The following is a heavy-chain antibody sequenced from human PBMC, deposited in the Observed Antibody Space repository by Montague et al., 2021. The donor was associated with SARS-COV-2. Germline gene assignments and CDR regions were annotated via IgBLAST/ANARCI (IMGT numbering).Heavy chain of an antibody. J-gene: IGHJ6*02. CDR2: IYYSGST. D-gene: IGHD3-3*01. V-gene: IGHV4-61*01. CDR3: ARDPWRITIFGVVTRYGMDV. CDR1: GGPVSSGSYY. Sequence: SETLSLTCIVSGGPVSSGSYYWSWIRQPPGKGLEWIGYIYYSGSTNYNPSLKSRVTISVDTSKNRFSLKLSSVTAADTAVYYCARDPWRITIFGVVTRYGMDVWGQGTTVTVSS.